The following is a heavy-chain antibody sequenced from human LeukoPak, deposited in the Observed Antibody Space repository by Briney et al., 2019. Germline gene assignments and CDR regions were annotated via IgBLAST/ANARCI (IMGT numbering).Heavy chain of an antibody. Sequence: SVKVSCKASGGTFSSYAISWVRQAPGQGLEWMGGIIPIFGTANYAQKFQGRVTITADESTSTAYMELSSLRSEDTAVYYCARDRIPNGRTNDHYYYGMDVWGQGTTVTVSS. V-gene: IGHV1-69*13. CDR3: ARDRIPNGRTNDHYYYGMDV. J-gene: IGHJ6*02. CDR1: GGTFSSYA. D-gene: IGHD1-1*01. CDR2: IIPIFGTA.